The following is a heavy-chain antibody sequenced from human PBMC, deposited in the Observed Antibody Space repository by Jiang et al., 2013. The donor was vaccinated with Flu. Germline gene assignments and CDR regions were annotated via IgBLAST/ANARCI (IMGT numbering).Heavy chain of an antibody. Sequence: TLTLTCTVSGFSLSNARMGVSWIRQPPGKALEWLAHIFSNDEKSYSTSLKSRLTISKDTSKSQVVLTMTNMDPVDTATYYCARIPHMAYDFWSGYYEGYYGMDVWGQGTTVTVSS. V-gene: IGHV2-26*01. CDR2: IFSNDEK. CDR1: GFSLSNARMG. D-gene: IGHD3-3*01. J-gene: IGHJ6*02. CDR3: ARIPHMAYDFWSGYYEGYYGMDV.